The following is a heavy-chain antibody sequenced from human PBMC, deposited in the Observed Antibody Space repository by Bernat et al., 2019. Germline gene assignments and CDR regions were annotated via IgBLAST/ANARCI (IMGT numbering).Heavy chain of an antibody. CDR3: AKDLGLRYFDWTFDS. CDR1: GCTFSFYG. CDR2: ISHDGSKR. D-gene: IGHD3-9*01. Sequence: QVQLVESGGGVVQPGTSLRLSCAASGCTFSFYGMHWVRQAPGKGLEWMAVISHDGSKRYHTDSVKGRFIISRDNSKNSLYLQMNSLRTEDTAVYYCAKDLGLRYFDWTFDSWGQGTLVTVSS. V-gene: IGHV3-30*18. J-gene: IGHJ4*02.